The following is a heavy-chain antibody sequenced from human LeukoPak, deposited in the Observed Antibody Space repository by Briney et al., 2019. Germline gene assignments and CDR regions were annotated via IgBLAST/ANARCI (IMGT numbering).Heavy chain of an antibody. V-gene: IGHV4-39*01. CDR2: IYYTRST. J-gene: IGHJ2*01. Sequence: SETLSLTCTVSGGSISSSSYYWGWIRQPPGKGLEWIGSIYYTRSTYYNPSLKSRVTISVDTSKNQFSLKLTSVAAADTAVYYCARGVTMIVVVIHDWYFDLWGRGTLVTVSS. CDR1: GGSISSSSYY. CDR3: ARGVTMIVVVIHDWYFDL. D-gene: IGHD3-22*01.